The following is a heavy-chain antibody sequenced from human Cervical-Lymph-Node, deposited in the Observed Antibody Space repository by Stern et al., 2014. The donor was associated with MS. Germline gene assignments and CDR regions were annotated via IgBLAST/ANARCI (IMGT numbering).Heavy chain of an antibody. CDR2: INAGNGNT. CDR3: ATPFSHSFRYGMHV. CDR1: GYTFNTYA. J-gene: IGHJ6*02. D-gene: IGHD2/OR15-2a*01. Sequence: QVQLVQSGAEVKKLGASVNVSCKASGYTFNTYAIHWVRQAPGQGLEWMGYINAGNGNTKYSQKFQGRVTITRDTSANTGYIELSSLRSEDSAVYYCATPFSHSFRYGMHVWGQGTTVTVFS. V-gene: IGHV1-3*01.